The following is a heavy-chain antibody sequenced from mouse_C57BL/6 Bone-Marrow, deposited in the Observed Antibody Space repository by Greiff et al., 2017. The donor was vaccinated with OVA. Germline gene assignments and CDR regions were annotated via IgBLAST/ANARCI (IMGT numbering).Heavy chain of an antibody. CDR3: ARDRGYPYAD. J-gene: IGHJ3*01. CDR1: GYTFTSYW. V-gene: IGHV1-59*01. Sequence: QVQLQQPGAELVRPGTSVKLSCTASGYTFTSYWMHWVKQRPGQGLEWIGVIDPSDSYTNYNQKFKGKATLTVDTSSSTAYLQISSLTSEDSAVDYCARDRGYPYADWGQGTLVTVSA. CDR2: IDPSDSYT. D-gene: IGHD2-14*01.